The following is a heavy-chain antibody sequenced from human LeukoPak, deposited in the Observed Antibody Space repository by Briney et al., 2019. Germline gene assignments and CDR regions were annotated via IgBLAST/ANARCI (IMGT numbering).Heavy chain of an antibody. D-gene: IGHD2-21*01. Sequence: KPSETLSLTCTVSGGSISSYYWSWIRQPPGKGLEWIGYIYYTGNTNYNPSLKSRVTISVDTSKNQLSLELSSVTAADTAVYYCARGVAGHFGGFFFDSWGQGALVTVSS. J-gene: IGHJ4*02. CDR1: GGSISSYY. V-gene: IGHV4-59*12. CDR3: ARGVAGHFGGFFFDS. CDR2: IYYTGNT.